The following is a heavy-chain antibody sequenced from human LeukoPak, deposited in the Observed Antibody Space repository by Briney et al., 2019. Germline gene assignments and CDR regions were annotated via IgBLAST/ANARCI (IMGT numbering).Heavy chain of an antibody. J-gene: IGHJ4*02. D-gene: IGHD2-2*01. CDR2: ISSSSSYI. V-gene: IGHV3-21*01. CDR3: ASSEAIGTRADY. Sequence: GGSLRLSCAASGFTFSSYSMNWVREAPGKGLEWVSSISSSSSYIYYADSVKGRFTISRDNAKNSLYLQMNSLRAEDTAVYYCASSEAIGTRADYWAREPWSPSPQ. CDR1: GFTFSSYS.